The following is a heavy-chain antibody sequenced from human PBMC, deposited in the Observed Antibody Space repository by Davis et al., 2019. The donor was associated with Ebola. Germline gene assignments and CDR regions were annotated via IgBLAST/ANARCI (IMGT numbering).Heavy chain of an antibody. CDR2: ISSSSSDI. D-gene: IGHD4-17*01. CDR3: ARAPVLYGDSHCFDF. V-gene: IGHV3-21*01. Sequence: PGGSLRLSCAASGFTFSSYTMNWVRQAPGKGLEWVSSISSSSSDIYYADSVKGRFTISRDNAKNSLYLQMNSLRAEDAAVYYCARAPVLYGDSHCFDFWGQGTLVTVSS. J-gene: IGHJ4*02. CDR1: GFTFSSYT.